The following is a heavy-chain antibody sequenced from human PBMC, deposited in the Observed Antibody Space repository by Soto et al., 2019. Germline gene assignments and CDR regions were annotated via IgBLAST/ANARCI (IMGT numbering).Heavy chain of an antibody. V-gene: IGHV1-46*03. CDR2: INPSGDST. CDR3: AHTLGSSNYGAFHI. Sequence: ASVKVSCKASGYTFTNSYIHWVRQTPGQGLQWMGMINPSGDSTTYAQRFQGRVTLTRDTSTTTVYMELSSLRSEDTAIYYCAHTLGSSNYGAFHIWGQGTMVTVSS. CDR1: GYTFTNSY. J-gene: IGHJ3*02. D-gene: IGHD3-10*01.